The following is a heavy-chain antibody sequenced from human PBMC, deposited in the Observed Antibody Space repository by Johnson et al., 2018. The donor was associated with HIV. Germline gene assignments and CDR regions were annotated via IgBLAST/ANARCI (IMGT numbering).Heavy chain of an antibody. D-gene: IGHD3-3*01. CDR3: AKGYYDSPFGFDI. Sequence: QVQLVESGGGVVQPGGSLRLSCAASGFTFSSYAMHWVRQAPGKGLEWVAVISYDGSNKYYTDPVKGRFTISRDNSKNALYLQMHNLTTEDTALYYCAKGYYDSPFGFDIWGQGTMVIVSS. J-gene: IGHJ3*02. V-gene: IGHV3-30*04. CDR1: GFTFSSYA. CDR2: ISYDGSNK.